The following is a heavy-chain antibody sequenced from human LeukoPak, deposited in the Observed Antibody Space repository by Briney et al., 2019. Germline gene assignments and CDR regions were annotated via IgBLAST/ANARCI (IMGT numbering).Heavy chain of an antibody. CDR1: GYSFTGYH. Sequence: GASVKVSCKASGYSFTGYHMHWVRQAPGQGLEWMGWINPYSGGTNYAQKFQGRVTMTRDTSIGTAYMELSRLKSDDTAVYYCAREGLGDSSGYHHAFDIWGQGTMVTVSS. J-gene: IGHJ3*02. V-gene: IGHV1-2*02. D-gene: IGHD3-22*01. CDR3: AREGLGDSSGYHHAFDI. CDR2: INPYSGGT.